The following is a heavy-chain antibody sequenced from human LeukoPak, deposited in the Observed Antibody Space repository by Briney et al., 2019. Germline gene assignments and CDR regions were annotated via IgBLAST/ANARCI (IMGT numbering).Heavy chain of an antibody. CDR2: IYDRGPA. D-gene: IGHD3-3*01. CDR3: ARRPSSGWSGYYVFDY. Sequence: PSQTLSLTCTVSGYAITSGGFSWNWIRQPPGKGLEWIGCIYDRGPAYYNPSLKSRFTISVDRPKNQFFLNVTSLTAADTAVYYCARRPSSGWSGYYVFDYWGQGTLVTVSS. V-gene: IGHV4-30-2*01. J-gene: IGHJ4*02. CDR1: GYAITSGGFS.